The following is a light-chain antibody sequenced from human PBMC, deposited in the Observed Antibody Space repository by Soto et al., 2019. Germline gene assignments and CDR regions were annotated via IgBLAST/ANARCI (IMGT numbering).Light chain of an antibody. CDR3: MQPLQTPPIT. CDR2: LGS. Sequence: DIVMTQSPLSLPVTPGEPASISCRSSQSLLHSDGYNYLDWYLQKPGQSPQLLIYLGSNRASGVPDRCSGSGSGTDFTLKISRVEAEDVGVYYCMQPLQTPPITFGQGTRLEIK. V-gene: IGKV2-28*01. CDR1: QSLLHSDGYNY. J-gene: IGKJ5*01.